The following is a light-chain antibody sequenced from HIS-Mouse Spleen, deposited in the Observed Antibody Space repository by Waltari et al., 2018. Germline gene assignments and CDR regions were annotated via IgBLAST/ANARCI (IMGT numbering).Light chain of an antibody. V-gene: IGKV1-33*01. Sequence: DIQMTQSPSSLSASVGYRVTITCQASQDISNYLNWYQQKPGKAPKLLIYDASNLATGVPSRFSGSGSGTDFTFTISSLQPEDIATYYCQQYDNLHRLTFGPGTKVDIK. CDR3: QQYDNLHRLT. J-gene: IGKJ3*01. CDR1: QDISNY. CDR2: DAS.